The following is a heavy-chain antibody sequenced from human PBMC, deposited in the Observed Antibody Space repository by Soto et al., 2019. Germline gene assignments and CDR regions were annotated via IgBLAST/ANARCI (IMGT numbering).Heavy chain of an antibody. CDR1: GFTIRSYG. J-gene: IGHJ4*02. Sequence: PGRLLRHSWASAGFTIRSYGMHLVSKAPGKGLEWVAVISYDGSNKYYADSVKGRFTISRDNSKNTLYLQMNSLRAEDTAVYYCAKAPAYYYDSSVSGYFDYWGQGTLVTVSS. CDR3: AKAPAYYYDSSVSGYFDY. V-gene: IGHV3-30*18. D-gene: IGHD3-22*01. CDR2: ISYDGSNK.